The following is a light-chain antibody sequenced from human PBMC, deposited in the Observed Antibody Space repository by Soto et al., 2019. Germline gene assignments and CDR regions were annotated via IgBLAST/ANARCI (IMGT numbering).Light chain of an antibody. Sequence: QSVLTQSPSVSGAPGQRVTISCTGSSSNIGAGYDVHWYQLLPGTAPKLLIYGNSNRPSGVPDRFSGSKSGTSASLAITGLQAEDEADYYCQSYDTSVVFGGGTKLTVL. CDR3: QSYDTSVV. CDR1: SSNIGAGYD. J-gene: IGLJ2*01. CDR2: GNS. V-gene: IGLV1-40*01.